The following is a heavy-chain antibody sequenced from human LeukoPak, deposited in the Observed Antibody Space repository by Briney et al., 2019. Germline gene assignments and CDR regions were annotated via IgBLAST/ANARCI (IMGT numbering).Heavy chain of an antibody. J-gene: IGHJ1*01. CDR3: ARGHQH. CDR1: GGSISGYY. CDR2: IYYSGST. V-gene: IGHV4-59*01. Sequence: SETLSLTCTVSGGSISGYYWSWIRQPPGKGLEWIGYIYYSGSTNYNPSLKSRVTISVDTSKNQFSLKLSSVTAADTAVYYCARGHQHWGQGTLVTVSS.